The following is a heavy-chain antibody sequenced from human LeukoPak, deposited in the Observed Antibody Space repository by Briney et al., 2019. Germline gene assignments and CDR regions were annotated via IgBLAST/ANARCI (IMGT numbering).Heavy chain of an antibody. Sequence: GGSLRLSCVVSGFTFDDYAMHWVRQAPGEGLEWVSGISWNSGNMGYADSVKGRFTISRDNAKNSLFLQMNSLRAEDTALYYCAKDIAAAGTPTGYYYYGMDVWGQGTTVTVSS. CDR1: GFTFDDYA. CDR3: AKDIAAAGTPTGYYYYGMDV. CDR2: ISWNSGNM. D-gene: IGHD6-13*01. V-gene: IGHV3-9*01. J-gene: IGHJ6*02.